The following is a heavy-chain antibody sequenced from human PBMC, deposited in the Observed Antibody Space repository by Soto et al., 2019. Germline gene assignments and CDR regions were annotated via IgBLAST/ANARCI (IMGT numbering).Heavy chain of an antibody. Sequence: ASVPVSCKASGYTFTSFDMHWVRQAPGQGLEWMGIITPTTGSTYFAQGFHGRVTMTRDTSTSTVYVELTSLTSEDTAVYFCAKSGGGDYENKFPLDEWGEGTLVTVCS. CDR2: ITPTTGST. D-gene: IGHD4-17*01. CDR1: GYTFTSFD. J-gene: IGHJ4*02. CDR3: AKSGGGDYENKFPLDE. V-gene: IGHV1-46*01.